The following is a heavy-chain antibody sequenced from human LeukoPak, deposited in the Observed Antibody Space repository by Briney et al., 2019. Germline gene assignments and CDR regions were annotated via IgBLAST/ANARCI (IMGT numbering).Heavy chain of an antibody. Sequence: GGSLRLSCTASGFTFGDYAMSWVRQAPGKGLEWVGFIRSKAYGGTTEYAASVKGRFTISRDDSKSIAYLQMNSLKTEDTAVYYCTREASHYDILTGYYFWDAFDIWGRGTMVTVSS. J-gene: IGHJ3*02. CDR2: IRSKAYGGTT. CDR3: TREASHYDILTGYYFWDAFDI. V-gene: IGHV3-49*04. D-gene: IGHD3-9*01. CDR1: GFTFGDYA.